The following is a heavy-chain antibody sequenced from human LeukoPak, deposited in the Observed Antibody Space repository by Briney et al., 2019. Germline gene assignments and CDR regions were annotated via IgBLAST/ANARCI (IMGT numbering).Heavy chain of an antibody. CDR2: ISAYNCNK. CDR3: ARAPITIFGVVIVFDP. V-gene: IGHV1-18*01. D-gene: IGHD3-3*01. CDR1: GYTFTSYG. Sequence: ASVKVFCNASGYTFTSYGVSWVRQACGQGLVWMGCISAYNCNKNYAQKLEDRDTMTRDTSTSTAHMALRSQRSDDRAVYLCARAPITIFGVVIVFDPWGQGTLVTVSS. J-gene: IGHJ5*02.